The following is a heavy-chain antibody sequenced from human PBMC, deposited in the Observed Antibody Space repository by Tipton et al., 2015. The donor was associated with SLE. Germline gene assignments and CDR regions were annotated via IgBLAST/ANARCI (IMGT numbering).Heavy chain of an antibody. CDR3: ARDYSPEAYFDY. CDR1: GFTFSNYW. V-gene: IGHV4-38-2*02. Sequence: LRLSCAASGFTFSNYWMTWVRQAPGKGLEWIGSIYHSGSTYYNPSLKSRVTISVDTSKNQFSLKLSSVTAADTAVYYCARDYSPEAYFDYWGQGTLVTVSS. J-gene: IGHJ4*02. D-gene: IGHD6-13*01. CDR2: IYHSGST.